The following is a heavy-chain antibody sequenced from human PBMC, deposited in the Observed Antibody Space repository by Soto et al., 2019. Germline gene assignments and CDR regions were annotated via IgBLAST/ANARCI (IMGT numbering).Heavy chain of an antibody. V-gene: IGHV3-48*02. Sequence: GGSLRLSCAASGFSFHTYTMDWVRQAPGKGPEWVSHISSSGTSMYYADSVKGRFTISRDNAEDSLYLQMHSLRNEDTAVYFCVRDYNFGFDHWGQGILVTVSS. CDR1: GFSFHTYT. CDR3: VRDYNFGFDH. J-gene: IGHJ4*02. CDR2: ISSSGTSM. D-gene: IGHD1-1*01.